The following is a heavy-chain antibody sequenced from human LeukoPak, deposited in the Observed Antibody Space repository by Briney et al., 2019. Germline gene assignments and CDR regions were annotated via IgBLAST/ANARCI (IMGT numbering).Heavy chain of an antibody. CDR1: GGSFSGYY. CDR3: ARGDIMVRGVAIFDY. V-gene: IGHV4-34*01. CDR2: INHSGST. D-gene: IGHD3-10*01. Sequence: SETLSLTCAVYGGSFSGYYWSWIRQPPGKGLEWIGEINHSGSTNYNPSLKSRVTISVVTSKNQFSLKLSSVTAADTAVYYCARGDIMVRGVAIFDYWGQGTLVTVSS. J-gene: IGHJ4*02.